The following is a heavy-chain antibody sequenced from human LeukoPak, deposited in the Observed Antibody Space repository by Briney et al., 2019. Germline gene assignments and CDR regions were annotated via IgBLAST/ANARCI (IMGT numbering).Heavy chain of an antibody. CDR3: AREGYYDSNGYYNWYFDL. CDR2: IYYTGTT. V-gene: IGHV4-59*01. CDR1: GGPISSYH. Sequence: SDPLSLPCTLCGGPISSYHGLCLRQPPGKRLEWIGYIYYTGTTNYNTSLKSRVTISVDTSNNQFSLKLSSVTAADTAVYYCAREGYYDSNGYYNWYFDLWGRSTLVTVSS. D-gene: IGHD3-22*01. J-gene: IGHJ2*01.